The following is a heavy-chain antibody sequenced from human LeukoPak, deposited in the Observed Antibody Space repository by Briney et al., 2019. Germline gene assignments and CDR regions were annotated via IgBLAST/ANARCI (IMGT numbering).Heavy chain of an antibody. Sequence: PSETLSLTCTVSGGSIISYYWSWIRQPAGKGLEWIGRIYTSGSTNYNPSLKSRVTISVDKSKNQFYLKLSSVTAAATAVYYCARDPIAAAGKDYWGQGTLVTVSS. J-gene: IGHJ4*02. CDR1: GGSIISYY. D-gene: IGHD6-13*01. V-gene: IGHV4-4*07. CDR3: ARDPIAAAGKDY. CDR2: IYTSGST.